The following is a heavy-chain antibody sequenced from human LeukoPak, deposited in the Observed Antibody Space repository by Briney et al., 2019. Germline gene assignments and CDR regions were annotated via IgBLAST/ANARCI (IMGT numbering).Heavy chain of an antibody. D-gene: IGHD1-26*01. J-gene: IGHJ4*02. CDR3: ASSYSGSYPFDY. V-gene: IGHV3-21*01. Sequence: GGSLRLSCAASGFTFSSYSMNWVRPAAGKGLEWVSSISSSSSYIYYADSVKGRFTISRDNAKNSLYLQMNSLRAEDTAVYYCASSYSGSYPFDYWGQGTLVTVSS. CDR2: ISSSSSYI. CDR1: GFTFSSYS.